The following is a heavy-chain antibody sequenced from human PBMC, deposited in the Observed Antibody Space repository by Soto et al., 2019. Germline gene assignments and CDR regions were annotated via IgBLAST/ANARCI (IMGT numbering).Heavy chain of an antibody. D-gene: IGHD6-19*01. V-gene: IGHV4-59*01. CDR3: ARDRHSSGWSPLGY. CDR1: GGSISSYY. CDR2: IYYSGST. Sequence: PSETLSLTCTVSGGSISSYYWSWIRQPPGKGLEWIGYIYYSGSTNYNPSLKSRVTISVDTSKNQFSLKLSSVTAADTSVYYCARDRHSSGWSPLGYWGQGTLVTVSS. J-gene: IGHJ4*02.